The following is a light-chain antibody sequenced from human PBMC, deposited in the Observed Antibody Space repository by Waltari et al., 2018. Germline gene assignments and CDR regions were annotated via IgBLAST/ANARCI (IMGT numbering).Light chain of an antibody. J-gene: IGKJ1*01. CDR1: QGVSSY. CDR3: QQRSNWPPWP. Sequence: EIVLTQSPATLSLSPGERATLSCRASQGVSSYLAWYQQKHGQAPRLLIYDASNRATGIPARFSGSGSVTDFTLTISSLEPEDFAVYYCQQRSNWPPWPFGQGTKVEIK. CDR2: DAS. V-gene: IGKV3-11*01.